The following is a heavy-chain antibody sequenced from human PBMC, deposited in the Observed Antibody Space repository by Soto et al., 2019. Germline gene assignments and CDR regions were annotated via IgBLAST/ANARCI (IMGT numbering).Heavy chain of an antibody. D-gene: IGHD2-15*01. V-gene: IGHV3-23*01. CDR1: GFTFSNYA. CDR3: AEFETITVSIAAFHADS. J-gene: IGHJ4*02. Sequence: EVQLLESGGGLVQPGGSLRLSCAASGFTFSNYAMSWVRQAPGKGLEWVSAISATGRETYYADSFRGRFTISRDNSKNTLSLQMNSLRVEDAAVYYCAEFETITVSIAAFHADSWGLGTLVTVSS. CDR2: ISATGRET.